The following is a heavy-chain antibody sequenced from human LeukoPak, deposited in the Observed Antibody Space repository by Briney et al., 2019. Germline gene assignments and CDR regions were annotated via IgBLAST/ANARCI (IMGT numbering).Heavy chain of an antibody. CDR1: GGSISSHY. V-gene: IGHV4-59*11. CDR3: AREFYDYVWGSYRYPKEDFYFDY. CDR2: IYYSGST. D-gene: IGHD3-16*02. J-gene: IGHJ4*02. Sequence: SEPLSLTCTVSGGSISSHYWSWIRQPPGKGLEWIGYIYYSGSTNYNPSLKSRATISADTSKNQFSLKLSSVTAADTAVYFCAREFYDYVWGSYRYPKEDFYFDYWGQGTLVTVSS.